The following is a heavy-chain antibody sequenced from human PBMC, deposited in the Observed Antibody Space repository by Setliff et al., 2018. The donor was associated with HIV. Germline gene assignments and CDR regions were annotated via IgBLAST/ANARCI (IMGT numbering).Heavy chain of an antibody. V-gene: IGHV4-34*01. D-gene: IGHD6-19*01. CDR3: ARHYNGAVADAYSYYYYMDV. Sequence: SETLSLTCAVYGGSLSGYYWNWIRQPPGKGLEWIGEINHSGRTNYNPSLKSRVTISVDTSKNQFSLKLSSVTAADTAVYYCARHYNGAVADAYSYYYYMDVWGKGTTVTVSS. CDR1: GGSLSGYY. CDR2: INHSGRT. J-gene: IGHJ6*03.